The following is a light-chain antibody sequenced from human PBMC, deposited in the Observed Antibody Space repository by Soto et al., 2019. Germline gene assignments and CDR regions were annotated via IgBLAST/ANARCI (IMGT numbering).Light chain of an antibody. Sequence: QSVLTQPASVSGSPGQSITISCTGTSSDVGGYNYVSWYQQHPGKAPKLMIYEVTNRPSGVSNRFSGSKSGNTASLTISGLQAEDETHYYCSSYTSSRTVVFGGGTKVTVL. CDR2: EVT. J-gene: IGLJ2*01. CDR1: SSDVGGYNY. V-gene: IGLV2-14*01. CDR3: SSYTSSRTVV.